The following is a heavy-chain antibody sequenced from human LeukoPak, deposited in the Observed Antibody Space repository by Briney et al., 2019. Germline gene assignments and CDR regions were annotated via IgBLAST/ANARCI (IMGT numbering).Heavy chain of an antibody. CDR1: GFTFSDYS. V-gene: IGHV3-11*06. CDR3: ARDHRYAFDN. CDR2: VGIRSGNT. J-gene: IGHJ4*02. Sequence: GGSLRLSYAPSGFTFSDYSMSWVRQAPGKWLEWISYVGIRSGNTKYADSVKGRFTISGDSAKNSVCLQMNNLRVEDTAVYYCARDHRYAFDNWGQGTLVTVSS. D-gene: IGHD5-12*01.